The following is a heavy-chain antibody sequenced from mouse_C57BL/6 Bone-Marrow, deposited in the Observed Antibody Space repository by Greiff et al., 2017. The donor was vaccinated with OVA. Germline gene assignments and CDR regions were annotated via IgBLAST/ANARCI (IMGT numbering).Heavy chain of an antibody. CDR2: ISNLAYSI. CDR1: GFTFSDYG. CDR3: ARPTYDGYYNWYFDV. D-gene: IGHD2-3*01. Sequence: EVKVVESGGGLVQPGGSLKLSCAASGFTFSDYGMAWVRQAPRKGPEWVAFISNLAYSIYYADTVTGRFTISRENAKNTLYLEMSSLRSEDTAMYYCARPTYDGYYNWYFDVWGTGTTVTVSS. J-gene: IGHJ1*03. V-gene: IGHV5-15*01.